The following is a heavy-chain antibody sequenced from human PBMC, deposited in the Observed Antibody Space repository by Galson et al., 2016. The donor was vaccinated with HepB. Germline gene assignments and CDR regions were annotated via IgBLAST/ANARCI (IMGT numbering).Heavy chain of an antibody. Sequence: SETLSLTCAVSAASISSDIWWTWVRQSPERGLEWIGEVYHSGTTYYNPSLKSRVSISVDKSNNQFSLNLSSVTAADTAVYYCATSGGSGYYFCIDVWGKGTTVAVSS. CDR2: VYHSGTT. V-gene: IGHV4-4*02. CDR1: AASISSDIW. J-gene: IGHJ6*03. CDR3: ATSGGSGYYFCIDV. D-gene: IGHD1-26*01.